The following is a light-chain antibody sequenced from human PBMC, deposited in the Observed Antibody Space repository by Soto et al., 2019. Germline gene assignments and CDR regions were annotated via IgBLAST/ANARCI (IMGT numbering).Light chain of an antibody. CDR3: CSYTTSNTRQIV. V-gene: IGLV2-14*01. CDR2: DVS. J-gene: IGLJ1*01. CDR1: SSDVGGYNY. Sequence: QSALTQPASVSGSPGQSITISCTGTSSDVGGYNYVSWYQQHPGKAPKFMIYDVSNRPSGVSNRFSGSKSGNTASLTISGLQAEDDADYYCCSYTTSNTRQIVFGTGTKVTVL.